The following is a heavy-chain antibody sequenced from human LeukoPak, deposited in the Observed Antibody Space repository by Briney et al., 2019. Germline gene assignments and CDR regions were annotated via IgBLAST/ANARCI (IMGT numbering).Heavy chain of an antibody. V-gene: IGHV1-69*01. Sequence: TVKVSCKAPGCTFSSSGISWVRQAPGQGLEWLGGILPFFTSNYAQKFQGRVTITADESTSTAYLELRSLRSEDTAAYYCATYPRAESSVNMDVWGQRTTVTVSS. CDR3: ATYPRAESSVNMDV. D-gene: IGHD3-22*01. CDR1: GCTFSSSG. J-gene: IGHJ6*02. CDR2: ILPFFTS.